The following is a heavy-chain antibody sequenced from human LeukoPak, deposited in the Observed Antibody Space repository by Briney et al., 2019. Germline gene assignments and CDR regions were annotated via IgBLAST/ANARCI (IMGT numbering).Heavy chain of an antibody. CDR3: VRRVRYFGQNDY. D-gene: IGHD3-9*01. CDR2: IYYSGST. CDR1: GGSISSGGYY. V-gene: IGHV4-31*03. J-gene: IGHJ4*02. Sequence: PSETLSLTCTVSGGSISSGGYYWSWIRQHPGKGLEWIGYIYYSGSTYYNPSLKSRVTISVDTSKNQFSLKLSSVTAADSAVYYCVRRVRYFGQNDYWGQGTLVTVSS.